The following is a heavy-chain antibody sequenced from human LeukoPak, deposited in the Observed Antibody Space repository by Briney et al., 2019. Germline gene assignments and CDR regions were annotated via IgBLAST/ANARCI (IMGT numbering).Heavy chain of an antibody. J-gene: IGHJ4*02. V-gene: IGHV4-59*08. Sequence: SETPSLTCTVSSGSISSYYWSWIRQPPGKGLEWIGYIYYSGSTNYNPSLKSRVTISVDTSKNQFSLKLSSVTAADTAVYYCARLEGVSSSSPYFDYWGQGTLVTVSS. CDR2: IYYSGST. CDR1: SGSISSYY. CDR3: ARLEGVSSSSPYFDY. D-gene: IGHD6-6*01.